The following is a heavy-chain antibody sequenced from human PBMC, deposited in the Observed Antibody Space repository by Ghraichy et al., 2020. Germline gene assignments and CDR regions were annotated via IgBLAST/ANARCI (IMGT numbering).Heavy chain of an antibody. J-gene: IGHJ6*02. CDR1: GDSVSSNSAA. CDR2: TYYRSKWYN. CDR3: ARSPLNYDFWSGYSPTDYYYRMDV. D-gene: IGHD3-3*01. Sequence: SQTLSLTCAISGDSVSSNSAAWNWIRQSPSRGLEWLGRTYYRSKWYNDYAVSVKSRITINPDTSKNQFSLQLNSVTPEATAVYYCARSPLNYDFWSGYSPTDYYYRMDVWGQGTTVTVSS. V-gene: IGHV6-1*01.